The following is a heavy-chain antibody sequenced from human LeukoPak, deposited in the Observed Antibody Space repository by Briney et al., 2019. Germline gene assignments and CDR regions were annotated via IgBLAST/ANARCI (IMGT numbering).Heavy chain of an antibody. CDR3: AKQKMSGAYLPDQ. CDR2: SLFDGSST. V-gene: IGHV3-30*02. CDR1: GFTLSNYN. D-gene: IGHD3-10*01. J-gene: IGHJ4*02. Sequence: GGSLRLSCVVSGFTLSNYNMHWVRQIPGKGLEWLAFSLFDGSSTKYADSVKGRFTISRDNSKNTLYLQMNIRRIDDTGVYYCAKQKMSGAYLPDQWGQGIQVTVSS.